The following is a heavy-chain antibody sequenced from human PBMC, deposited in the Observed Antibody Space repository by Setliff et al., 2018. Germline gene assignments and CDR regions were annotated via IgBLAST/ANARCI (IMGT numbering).Heavy chain of an antibody. D-gene: IGHD6-6*01. Sequence: SETLSLTCTVSGGSISSGGYYWSWIRQHPGKGLEWIGYIYYSGSTNYNPSLESRVTISVDASKNQFSLKLSSVTAADTAVYYCARHLRVYIAAPYDAFDIWGQGTMVTVSS. J-gene: IGHJ3*02. CDR1: GGSISSGGYY. CDR2: IYYSGST. V-gene: IGHV4-61*08. CDR3: ARHLRVYIAAPYDAFDI.